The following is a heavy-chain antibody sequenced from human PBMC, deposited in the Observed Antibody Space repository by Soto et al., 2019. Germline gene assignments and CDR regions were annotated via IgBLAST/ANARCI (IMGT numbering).Heavy chain of an antibody. Sequence: PVGSLRLSCAASGFTFSYSSMAWVRQAPGKGLEWVSSIDYNSNYMFHADSVRGRFTISRDNARNSLYLQMHSLRAEDTAVYYCAREGSCANYVCLPDYWGQGTLVTVSS. CDR1: GFTFSYSS. CDR2: IDYNSNYM. D-gene: IGHD2-8*01. CDR3: AREGSCANYVCLPDY. V-gene: IGHV3-21*01. J-gene: IGHJ4*02.